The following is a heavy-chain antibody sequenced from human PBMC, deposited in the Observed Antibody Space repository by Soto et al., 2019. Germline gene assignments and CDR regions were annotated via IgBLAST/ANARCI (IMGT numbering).Heavy chain of an antibody. J-gene: IGHJ3*02. Sequence: QVQLQESGPGLVKPSGTLSLTCAVSGGSVSSSNWWSWVRQSPGKGLEWMGAIYHSGRAHYNPSLKSRATISLDKSKNQCSRRLTSVTAADTAVYYCARVPGVVVSADDAFDIWGPGTRVIVSS. V-gene: IGHV4-4*02. CDR3: ARVPGVVVSADDAFDI. CDR1: GGSVSSSNW. D-gene: IGHD2-21*02. CDR2: IYHSGRA.